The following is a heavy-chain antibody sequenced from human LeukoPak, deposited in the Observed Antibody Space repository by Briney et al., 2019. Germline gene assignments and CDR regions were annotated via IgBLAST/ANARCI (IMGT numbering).Heavy chain of an antibody. V-gene: IGHV1-2*06. CDR3: ARDASVSADY. Sequence: GASVKVSCKASGYTFTGYHMHWVRQAPGQGLEWMGRIDPNSGGTSYAQNFQGRVTMTRDTSISTAYMELTRLTSDDTAVYYCARDASVSADYWGQGTLVTVSS. J-gene: IGHJ4*02. D-gene: IGHD5/OR15-5a*01. CDR1: GYTFTGYH. CDR2: IDPNSGGT.